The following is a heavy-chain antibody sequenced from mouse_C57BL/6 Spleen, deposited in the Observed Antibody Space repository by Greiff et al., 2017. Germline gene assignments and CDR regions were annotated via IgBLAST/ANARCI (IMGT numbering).Heavy chain of an antibody. D-gene: IGHD1-1*01. V-gene: IGHV1-47*01. Sequence: QVHVKQSGAELVKPGASVKMSCKASGYTFTTYPIEWMKQNHGKSLEWIGNFHPYNDDTKYNEKFKGKATLTVEKSSSTVYLELSRLTSDDSAVYYCARGSSSYYYAMDYWGQGTSVTVSS. CDR1: GYTFTTYP. J-gene: IGHJ4*01. CDR3: ARGSSSYYYAMDY. CDR2: FHPYNDDT.